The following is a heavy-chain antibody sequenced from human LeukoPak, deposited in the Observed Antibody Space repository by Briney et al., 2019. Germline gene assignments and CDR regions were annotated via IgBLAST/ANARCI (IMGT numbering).Heavy chain of an antibody. V-gene: IGHV3-23*01. J-gene: IGHJ3*02. CDR2: ISGSGGSK. D-gene: IGHD3-16*01. Sequence: QTGGSLRLSCAASGFTFSSYAMSWVRQAPGKGLEWVSAISGSGGSKYYADSVKGRFTISRDNSKNTLFLQMNSLRAEDTAVYYCAKDLKGLYEYVRGSYAIDIWGHGTMVTVSS. CDR3: AKDLKGLYEYVRGSYAIDI. CDR1: GFTFSSYA.